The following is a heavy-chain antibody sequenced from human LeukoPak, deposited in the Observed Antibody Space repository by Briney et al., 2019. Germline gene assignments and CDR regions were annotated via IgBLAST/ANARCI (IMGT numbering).Heavy chain of an antibody. V-gene: IGHV4-34*01. D-gene: IGHD6-13*01. J-gene: IGHJ5*02. CDR3: ARGGGSSSWPNWFDP. CDR1: GGSFSGYY. CDR2: INHSGST. Sequence: PSETLSLTCAVYGGSFSGYYWSWIRQPPGKGLEWIGEINHSGSTNYNPSLKSRVTMSVDTSKNQFSLKLSSVTAADTAVYYCARGGGSSSWPNWFDPWGQGTLVTVSS.